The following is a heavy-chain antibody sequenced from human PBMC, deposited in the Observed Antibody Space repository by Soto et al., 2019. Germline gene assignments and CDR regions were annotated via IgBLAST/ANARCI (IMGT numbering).Heavy chain of an antibody. V-gene: IGHV4-31*03. J-gene: IGHJ3*02. Sequence: PSETLSLTCPVSGGSISSGGYYWSWIRQHPGKGLEWIGYIYYSGSTYYNPSLKSRVTISVDTSKNQFSLKLSSVTAADTAVYYCARVGGIMITFGGVIVTNAFDIWGQGTMVTVS. CDR2: IYYSGST. CDR1: GGSISSGGYY. CDR3: ARVGGIMITFGGVIVTNAFDI. D-gene: IGHD3-16*02.